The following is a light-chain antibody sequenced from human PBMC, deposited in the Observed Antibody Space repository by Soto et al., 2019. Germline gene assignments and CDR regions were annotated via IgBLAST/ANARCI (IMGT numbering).Light chain of an antibody. V-gene: IGLV2-23*02. CDR3: CTYAGHVPK. Sequence: QSVLTQPASVSGSPGQSITISCAGTTSDVAYYDLVSWYQQHPGRAPKLLIYEVDQRPSGISVRFSGSKSGATASLTISGLLPEDEAVYFCCTYAGHVPKFGGGTKLTVL. J-gene: IGLJ2*01. CDR2: EVD. CDR1: TSDVAYYDL.